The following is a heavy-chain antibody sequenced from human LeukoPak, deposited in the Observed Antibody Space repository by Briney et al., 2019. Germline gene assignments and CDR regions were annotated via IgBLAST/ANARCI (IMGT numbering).Heavy chain of an antibody. J-gene: IGHJ4*02. CDR2: IYYSGST. V-gene: IGHV4-59*11. CDR1: GGSISSHY. Sequence: SETLSLTCTVSGGSISSHYWSWIRQPPGKGLEWIGYIYYSGSTNYNPSLKSRVTISVDTSKNQFSLKLSSVTAADTAVYCCARGTWLRKYFDYWGQGTLVTVSS. D-gene: IGHD5-12*01. CDR3: ARGTWLRKYFDY.